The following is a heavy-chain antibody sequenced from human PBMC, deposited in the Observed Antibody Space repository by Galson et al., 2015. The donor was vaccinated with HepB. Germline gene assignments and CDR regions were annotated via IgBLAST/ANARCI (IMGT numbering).Heavy chain of an antibody. D-gene: IGHD3-3*01. CDR1: GYTFTGYY. CDR2: INPNSGGT. J-gene: IGHJ4*02. CDR3: ARESVYYDFWSGYGDFDY. V-gene: IGHV1-2*06. Sequence: SVKVSCKASGYTFTGYYMHWVRQAPGQGLEWMGRINPNSGGTNYAQKFQGRVTMTRDTSISTAYMELSRLRSDDTAVYYCARESVYYDFWSGYGDFDYWGQGTLVTVSS.